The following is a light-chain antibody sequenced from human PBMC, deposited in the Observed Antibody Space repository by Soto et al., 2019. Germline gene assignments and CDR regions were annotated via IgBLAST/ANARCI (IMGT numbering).Light chain of an antibody. J-gene: IGKJ1*01. CDR1: QSVTSSY. V-gene: IGKV3-20*01. Sequence: EIVLTQSPGTLSLSPGDRATLFCRASQSVTSSYLAWYQQKPGQAPRLLIYGASTRASGTPDRFSGSGSGTAFTGTAFTLTISGLEPEDSAVYYCQQFDTTPWTFGQGTKVEI. CDR3: QQFDTTPWT. CDR2: GAS.